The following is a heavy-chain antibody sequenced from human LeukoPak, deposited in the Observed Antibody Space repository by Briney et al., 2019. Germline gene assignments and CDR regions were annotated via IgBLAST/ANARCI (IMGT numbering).Heavy chain of an antibody. CDR1: GFSFSTHK. D-gene: IGHD4-17*01. CDR2: ISDGSNDI. Sequence: GGSLRLSCAASGFSFSTHKMNWVRQAPGKGLEWVSSISDGSNDIYYADSVKGRFTISRDKSKNTLYLQMNSLRVEDTAVYFCARDPGYGDPDGYWGQGTLVTVSS. CDR3: ARDPGYGDPDGY. J-gene: IGHJ4*02. V-gene: IGHV3-21*01.